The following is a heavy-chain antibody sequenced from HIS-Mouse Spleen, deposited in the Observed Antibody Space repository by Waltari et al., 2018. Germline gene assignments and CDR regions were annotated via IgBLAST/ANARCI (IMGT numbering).Heavy chain of an antibody. CDR2: IYYSGST. J-gene: IGHJ2*01. CDR1: GGSISSSSYY. D-gene: IGHD6-13*01. CDR3: AREIPYSSSWYDWYFDL. V-gene: IGHV4-39*07. Sequence: QLQLQESGPGLVKPSETLSLTCTVSGGSISSSSYYWGWIRQPPGKGLEWIGSIYYSGSTYSNPSLKRRVTISVDTSKNQFSLKLSSVTAADTPVYYCAREIPYSSSWYDWYFDLWGRGTLVTVSS.